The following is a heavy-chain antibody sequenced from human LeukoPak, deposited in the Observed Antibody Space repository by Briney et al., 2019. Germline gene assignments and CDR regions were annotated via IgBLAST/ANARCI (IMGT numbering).Heavy chain of an antibody. CDR1: GGTFSSYA. CDR3: ARDRGVTTVDY. V-gene: IGHV1-69*05. CDR2: IIPIFGTA. D-gene: IGHD4-17*01. J-gene: IGHJ4*02. Sequence: ASVKVSCKASGGTFSSYAISWVRQAPGQGLEWMGGIIPIFGTANYAQKVQGRVTMTTDTSTSTAYMELRSLRSDDTAVYYCARDRGVTTVDYWGQGTLVTVSS.